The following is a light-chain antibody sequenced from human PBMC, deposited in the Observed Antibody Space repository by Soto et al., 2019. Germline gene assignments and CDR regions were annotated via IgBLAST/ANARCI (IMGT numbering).Light chain of an antibody. J-gene: IGLJ2*01. CDR3: TSYSITSAREV. V-gene: IGLV2-14*03. Sequence: QSALTQPASVSGSPGQSITISCTGTRSDIGDYNYVSWYQQHPGKAPKLIIFDVTDRPSGVSDRFSGSKSGNTASLTISGLQAEDEADYYCTSYSITSAREVFVGGTQLTVL. CDR2: DVT. CDR1: RSDIGDYNY.